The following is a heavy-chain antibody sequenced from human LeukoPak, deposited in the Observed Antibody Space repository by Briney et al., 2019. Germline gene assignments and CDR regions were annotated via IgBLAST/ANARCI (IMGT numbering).Heavy chain of an antibody. CDR2: IYTSGST. Sequence: SETLSLTCTVSGGSISSYYWSWIRQPAGKGLEWIGRIYTSGSTNYNPSLKSRVTMSVDTSKNQFSLKLSSVTAADTAVYYCAREYYDSSDYVGVFDIWGQGTMVTVSS. V-gene: IGHV4-4*07. J-gene: IGHJ3*02. D-gene: IGHD3-22*01. CDR1: GGSISSYY. CDR3: AREYYDSSDYVGVFDI.